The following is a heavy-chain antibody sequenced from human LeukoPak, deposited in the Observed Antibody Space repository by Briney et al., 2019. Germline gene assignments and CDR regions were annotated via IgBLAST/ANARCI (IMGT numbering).Heavy chain of an antibody. CDR3: ARIPLYFLEPFDY. J-gene: IGHJ4*02. CDR1: GGSVSGYY. D-gene: IGHD3-3*01. CDR2: ISHRGRT. Sequence: RSSETLSLTCAVYGGSVSGYYWSWIRQPPGKGLEWIGEISHRGRTHYNPSLKGRVTMSVNTSKNQFALEVDSVTAADTAVYYCARIPLYFLEPFDYWGQGILVTVPS. V-gene: IGHV4-34*01.